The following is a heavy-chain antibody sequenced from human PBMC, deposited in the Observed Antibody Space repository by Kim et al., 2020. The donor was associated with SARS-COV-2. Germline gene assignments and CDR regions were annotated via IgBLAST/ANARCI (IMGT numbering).Heavy chain of an antibody. CDR1: GGSISSSSYY. D-gene: IGHD2-2*01. CDR2: IYYSGST. J-gene: IGHJ5*02. V-gene: IGHV4-39*07. CDR3: ASSPADGNWFDP. Sequence: SETLSLTCTVSGGSISSSSYYWGWIRQPPGKGLEWIGSIYYSGSTYYNPSLKSRVTISVDTSKNQFSLKLSSVTAADTAVYYCASSPADGNWFDPWGQGTLVTVSS.